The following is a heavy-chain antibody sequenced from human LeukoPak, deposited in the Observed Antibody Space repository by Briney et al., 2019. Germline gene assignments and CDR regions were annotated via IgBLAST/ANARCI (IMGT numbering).Heavy chain of an antibody. CDR1: GGTFSSYA. V-gene: IGHV1-69*13. CDR3: ARDRGSGYRGYDYNY. CDR2: IIPIFGTA. J-gene: IGHJ4*02. Sequence: SVKVSCKASGGTFSSYAISWVRQAPGQGLEWMGGIIPIFGTANYAQKFQGRVTITADESTSTAYMELSSLRSEDTAVYYCARDRGSGYRGYDYNYWGQGTLVTVSS. D-gene: IGHD5-12*01.